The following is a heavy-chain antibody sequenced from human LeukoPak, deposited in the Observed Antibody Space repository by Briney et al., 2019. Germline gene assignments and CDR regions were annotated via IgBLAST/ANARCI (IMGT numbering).Heavy chain of an antibody. Sequence: PGGSLRLSCAASGFTVSSNYMTWVRQAPGKGLEWVSNIYSSGSTYYADSLKGRFTISRDNSKNTVYLQMSSLRAEDTAVYYCANLPRGDYWGQGTLVTVSS. D-gene: IGHD3-10*01. CDR3: ANLPRGDY. V-gene: IGHV3-53*01. CDR1: GFTVSSNY. CDR2: IYSSGST. J-gene: IGHJ4*02.